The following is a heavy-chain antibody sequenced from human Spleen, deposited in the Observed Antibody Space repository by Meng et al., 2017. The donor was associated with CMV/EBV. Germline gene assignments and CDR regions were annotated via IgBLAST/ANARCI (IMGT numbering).Heavy chain of an antibody. V-gene: IGHV1-18*01. CDR1: GYSFASYD. Sequence: ASVKVSCKASGYSFASYDINWVRQATGQGLEWMGWISGLNGNTNYAQKLQGRITMTTDTSTSTAYMELRSLRSDDTAVYYCARGRITIILSPNDPFDLWGQGTMVTVSS. CDR2: ISGLNGNT. J-gene: IGHJ3*01. D-gene: IGHD3-22*01. CDR3: ARGRITIILSPNDPFDL.